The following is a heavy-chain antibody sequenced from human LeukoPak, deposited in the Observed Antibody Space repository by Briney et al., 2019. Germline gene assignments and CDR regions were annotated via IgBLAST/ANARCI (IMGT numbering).Heavy chain of an antibody. CDR1: GFTVSSNY. Sequence: GGSLRLSCAASGFTVSSNYMSWVRQAPGKGLEWVSVIYSAGSTDYADSVKGRFTISRDNSKNTLYLQMNSLRAEDTSVYYCARGAALRPFDYWGQGALVTVSS. CDR2: IYSAGST. CDR3: ARGAALRPFDY. V-gene: IGHV3-53*05. D-gene: IGHD6-13*01. J-gene: IGHJ4*02.